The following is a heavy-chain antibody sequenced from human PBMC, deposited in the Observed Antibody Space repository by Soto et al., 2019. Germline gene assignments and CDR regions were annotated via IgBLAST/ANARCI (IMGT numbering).Heavy chain of an antibody. CDR1: GGSISSYY. D-gene: IGHD5-12*01. Sequence: QVQLQESGPGLVKPSETLSLTCTVSGGSISSYYWSWIRQPPGKGLEWIGYINYSGSTNYNPTLKRRVTISIDTAKNQFALKLSSATAADTAVYYSARGGWQRFDPWGQGTLVSVSS. V-gene: IGHV4-59*01. J-gene: IGHJ5*02. CDR3: ARGGWQRFDP. CDR2: INYSGST.